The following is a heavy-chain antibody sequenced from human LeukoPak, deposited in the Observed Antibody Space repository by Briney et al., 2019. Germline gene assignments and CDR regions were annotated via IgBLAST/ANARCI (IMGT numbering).Heavy chain of an antibody. J-gene: IGHJ4*02. CDR1: GFTVSSNY. Sequence: GGSLRLSCAASGFTVSSNYMSWVRQAPGKGLEWVSVIYSGGSTYYADSVKGRFTISRDNSKNTLYLQMNSLRAEDTAVYYCARSGGSSWYEGLDYWGQGTLVTVSS. CDR3: ARSGGSSWYEGLDY. D-gene: IGHD6-13*01. V-gene: IGHV3-53*01. CDR2: IYSGGST.